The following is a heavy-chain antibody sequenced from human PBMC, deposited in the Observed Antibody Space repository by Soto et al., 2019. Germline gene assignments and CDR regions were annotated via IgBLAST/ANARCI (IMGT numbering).Heavy chain of an antibody. D-gene: IGHD2-21*02. Sequence: LRLSCAASGFTFSTYSMHWVRQAPGKGLEWVSSIDPTSVYIFYAASLQGRFTVSRANAQNSLYLQMSGLRAEDTAVYYCARLGLFDYWGRGILVTVSS. J-gene: IGHJ4*02. V-gene: IGHV3-21*04. CDR1: GFTFSTYS. CDR2: IDPTSVYI. CDR3: ARLGLFDY.